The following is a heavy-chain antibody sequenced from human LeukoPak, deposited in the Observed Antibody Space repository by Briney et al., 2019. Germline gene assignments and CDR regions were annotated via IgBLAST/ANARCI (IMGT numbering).Heavy chain of an antibody. J-gene: IGHJ3*02. V-gene: IGHV1-69*04. CDR1: GGTFSSYA. CDR2: IIPILGIA. Sequence: SVKVSCKASGGTFSSYAISWVRQAPGQGLEWMGRIIPILGIANYAQKFQGRVTITADKSTSTAYMELSSLRSEDTAVYYCTSSGYLGDAFDIWGQGTMVTVSS. D-gene: IGHD3-22*01. CDR3: TSSGYLGDAFDI.